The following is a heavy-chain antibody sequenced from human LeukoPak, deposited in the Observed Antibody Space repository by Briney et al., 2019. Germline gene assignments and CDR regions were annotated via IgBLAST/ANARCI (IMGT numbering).Heavy chain of an antibody. J-gene: IGHJ6*02. V-gene: IGHV3-23*01. Sequence: PGGSLRLSCAASGFTFSSYAMSWVRQAPGKGLEWVSAISGSGGSTYYADSVKGRFTISRDNSKNTLYLQMNSLRAEDTAVCYCAKWAAKGLDYYYYGMDVWGQGTTVTVSS. D-gene: IGHD2-15*01. CDR2: ISGSGGST. CDR3: AKWAAKGLDYYYYGMDV. CDR1: GFTFSSYA.